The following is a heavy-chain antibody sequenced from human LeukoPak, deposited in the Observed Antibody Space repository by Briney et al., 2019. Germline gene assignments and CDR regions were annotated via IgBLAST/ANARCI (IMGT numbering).Heavy chain of an antibody. CDR2: IYHSGST. CDR3: ARWDSGEWFHDAFDI. CDR1: GYSTSSGYY. Sequence: PSETLSLTCGVSGYSTSSGYYWGWIRQPPGKGLERIGSIYHSGSTYYNPSLKSRVTISVDTSKNQFSLKLRSVTAADTALYYCARWDSGEWFHDAFDIWGQGTRVTVSS. J-gene: IGHJ3*02. V-gene: IGHV4-38-2*01. D-gene: IGHD3-3*01.